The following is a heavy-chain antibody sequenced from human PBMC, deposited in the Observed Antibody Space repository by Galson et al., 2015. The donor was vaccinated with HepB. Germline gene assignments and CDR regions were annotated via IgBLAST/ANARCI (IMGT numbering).Heavy chain of an antibody. Sequence: SVKVSCKASGGTLSSYAISWVRQAPGQGLEWMGGIIPIFGTANYAQKFQGRVTITADESTSTAYMELSSLRSEDTAVYYCAVIYCSSTSCPVDYWGQGTLVTVSS. CDR3: AVIYCSSTSCPVDY. D-gene: IGHD2-2*01. CDR2: IIPIFGTA. V-gene: IGHV1-69*13. J-gene: IGHJ4*02. CDR1: GGTLSSYA.